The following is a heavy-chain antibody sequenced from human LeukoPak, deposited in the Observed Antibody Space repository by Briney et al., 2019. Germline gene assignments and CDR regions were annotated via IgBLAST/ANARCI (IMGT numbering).Heavy chain of an antibody. J-gene: IGHJ6*03. CDR2: INHSGST. CDR1: GGSFSGYY. D-gene: IGHD4-11*01. CDR3: ATRKSTVTSYYYYYMDV. Sequence: SETLSLTCAVYGGSFSGYYWSWIRQPPGKGLEWIGEINHSGSTNYNPSLKSRVTISVDTSKNQFSLKLSSVTAADTAVCYCATRKSTVTSYYYYYMDVWGKGTTVTVSS. V-gene: IGHV4-34*01.